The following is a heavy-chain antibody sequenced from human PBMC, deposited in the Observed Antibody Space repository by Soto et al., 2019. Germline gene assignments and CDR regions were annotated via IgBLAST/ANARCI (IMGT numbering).Heavy chain of an antibody. CDR1: GGSIGSGDYY. Sequence: LSLTCTVSGGSIGSGDYYWTWIRQPPGKGLEWIGYIYYSGSTFYNPSLRSRLAISVDTSKNQFSLRLSSVTAADTAVYYCASRPGYCTNGVCYNHFDYWGQGILVTVSS. V-gene: IGHV4-30-4*01. J-gene: IGHJ4*02. D-gene: IGHD2-8*01. CDR3: ASRPGYCTNGVCYNHFDY. CDR2: IYYSGST.